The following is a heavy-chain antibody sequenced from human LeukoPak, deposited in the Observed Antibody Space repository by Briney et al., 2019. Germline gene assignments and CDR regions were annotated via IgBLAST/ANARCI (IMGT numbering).Heavy chain of an antibody. D-gene: IGHD6-13*01. J-gene: IGHJ1*01. Sequence: ASVKVSCKASVYTFSGYYMHWVRQAPGPGLEWMGWINPNSGGTNYAQKFQGRVTMTRDTSISTAYMELSRLRSDDTAVYYCARGYPLSTTAAGTYFQHWGQGTLVTVSS. CDR2: INPNSGGT. V-gene: IGHV1-2*02. CDR1: VYTFSGYY. CDR3: ARGYPLSTTAAGTYFQH.